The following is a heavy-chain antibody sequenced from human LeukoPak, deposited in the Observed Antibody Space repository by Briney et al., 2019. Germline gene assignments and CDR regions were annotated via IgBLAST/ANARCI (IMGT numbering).Heavy chain of an antibody. V-gene: IGHV1-2*02. CDR3: ARAPTPSYYYDSSGYYGY. CDR2: INPNSGGT. CDR1: GYTFTGYY. J-gene: IGHJ4*02. D-gene: IGHD3-22*01. Sequence: GASVKVSCKASGYTFTGYYMHWVRQAPGQGLEWMGWINPNSGGTNYAQKFQGRVTMTRDTPISTAYMELSRLRSDDAAVYYCARAPTPSYYYDSSGYYGYWGQGTLVTVSS.